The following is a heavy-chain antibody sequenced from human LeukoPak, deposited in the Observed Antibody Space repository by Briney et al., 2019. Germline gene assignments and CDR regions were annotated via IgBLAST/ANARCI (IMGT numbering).Heavy chain of an antibody. CDR1: GFTFSTSA. J-gene: IGHJ4*02. CDR2: ISGSGGST. V-gene: IGHV3-23*01. D-gene: IGHD5-24*01. Sequence: AGGSLRLSCAASGFTFSTSAMNWVRQAPGKGLEWVSAISGSGGSTYYADSVKGRFTISRDNSKNTLYLQMNSLRAEDTAVYYCAKFGMGWPYFDYWGQGTLVTVSS. CDR3: AKFGMGWPYFDY.